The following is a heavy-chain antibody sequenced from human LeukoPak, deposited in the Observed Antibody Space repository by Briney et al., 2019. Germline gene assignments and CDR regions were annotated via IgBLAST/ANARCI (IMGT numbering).Heavy chain of an antibody. CDR1: GFTFSTYA. D-gene: IGHD1-26*01. J-gene: IGHJ3*02. V-gene: IGHV3-64*01. Sequence: PGGSLRLSCAASGFTFSTYAMHWVRQAPGQGLEYVSAIGRDGDSTYYANSVKGRFTISRDNSKNTLYLQMGSLKPEDMAVYYCARAIVGAFPRGAFDIWGQGTMVTVSS. CDR2: IGRDGDST. CDR3: ARAIVGAFPRGAFDI.